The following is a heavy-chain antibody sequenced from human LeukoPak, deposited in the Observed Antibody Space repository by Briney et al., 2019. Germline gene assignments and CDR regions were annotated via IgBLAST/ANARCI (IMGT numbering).Heavy chain of an antibody. CDR3: ARRGTSSSWAHFDY. D-gene: IGHD6-13*01. Sequence: PGGSLRLSCAASGFTFSSYWMTWVRQAPGKGLEWVAKIKHDGSEKYYVDSVKGRFTISRDNAKNSLYLQMNSLGAEDTAVYYCARRGTSSSWAHFDYWGQGTLVTVSS. CDR2: IKHDGSEK. V-gene: IGHV3-7*05. CDR1: GFTFSSYW. J-gene: IGHJ4*02.